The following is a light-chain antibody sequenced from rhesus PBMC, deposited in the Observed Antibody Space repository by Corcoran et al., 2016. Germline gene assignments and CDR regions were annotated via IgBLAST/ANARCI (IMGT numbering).Light chain of an antibody. V-gene: IGKV1S9*01. Sequence: DIQMTQSPSSLSASVGDRVTITCQASQSLSNYLNWYQQKPGKIPKLLIYRASSLQSGIPSRFSGSGSWTDFTLTISSLQTEDFATYYCQQGYSYPLTFGGGTKVELK. J-gene: IGKJ4*01. CDR2: RAS. CDR1: QSLSNY. CDR3: QQGYSYPLT.